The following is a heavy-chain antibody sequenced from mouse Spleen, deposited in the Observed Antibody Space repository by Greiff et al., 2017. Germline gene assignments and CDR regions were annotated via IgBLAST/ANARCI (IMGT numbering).Heavy chain of an antibody. V-gene: IGHV5-9-3*01. D-gene: IGHD2-4*01. CDR2: ISSGGSYT. J-gene: IGHJ1*01. Sequence: EVQGVESGGGLVKPGGSLKLSCAASGFTFSSYAMSWVRQTPEKRLEWVATISSGGSYTYYPDSVKGRFTISRDNAKNTLYLQMSSLRSEDTAMYYCAGDYDGGRDWYFDVWGAGTTVTVSS. CDR3: AGDYDGGRDWYFDV. CDR1: GFTFSSYA.